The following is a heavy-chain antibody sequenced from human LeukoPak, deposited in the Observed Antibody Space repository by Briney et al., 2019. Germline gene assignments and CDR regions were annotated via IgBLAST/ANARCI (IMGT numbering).Heavy chain of an antibody. CDR2: INHSGST. J-gene: IGHJ4*02. CDR1: GGSFSGYY. Sequence: SETLSLTCAVYGGSFSGYYWSWIRQPPGKGLEWIGEINHSGSTNYNPSLKSRVTISVDTSKNQFSLKLSSVTAADTAVYYCARSPSYYYDSSGYGYFDHWGQGTLVTVSS. CDR3: ARSPSYYYDSSGYGYFDH. V-gene: IGHV4-34*01. D-gene: IGHD3-22*01.